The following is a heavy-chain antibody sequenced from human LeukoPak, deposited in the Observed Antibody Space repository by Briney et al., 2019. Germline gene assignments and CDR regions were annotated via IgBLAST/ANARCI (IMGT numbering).Heavy chain of an antibody. CDR3: ARQTFGVLYFDS. D-gene: IGHD3-10*01. CDR2: IYNSGCT. Sequence: ASETLSLTCIVSGGSISRGSYYWSWIRQPAGKGLEWMGRIYNSGCTNYNPSLKSRVTISTDMSKNQISLKLSSVTAADTAVYYCARQTFGVLYFDSWGQGTLVIVSS. J-gene: IGHJ4*02. V-gene: IGHV4-61*02. CDR1: GGSISRGSYY.